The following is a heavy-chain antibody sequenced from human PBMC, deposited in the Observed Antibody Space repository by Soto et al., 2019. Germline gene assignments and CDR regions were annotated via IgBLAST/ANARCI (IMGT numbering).Heavy chain of an antibody. V-gene: IGHV4-30-4*01. J-gene: IGHJ4*02. CDR1: GGSISSGDYY. Sequence: PSETLSLTCTVSGGSISSGDYYWSWIRQPPGKGLEWIGYIYYSGSTYYNPSLKSRVTISVDTSKNQFSLKLSSVTAADTAVYYCARHYDFSYYFDYWGQGTLVTVS. D-gene: IGHD3-3*01. CDR3: ARHYDFSYYFDY. CDR2: IYYSGST.